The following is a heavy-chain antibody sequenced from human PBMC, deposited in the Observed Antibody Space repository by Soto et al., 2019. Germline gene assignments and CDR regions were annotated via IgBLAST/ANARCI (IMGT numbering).Heavy chain of an antibody. CDR2: ISGSGGSK. D-gene: IGHD1-20*01. Sequence: GGSLRLSCAASGFTFSSYAMSWVLQAPGKGLEWVSAISGSGGSKYSADAVKGRFTISRDNSKTTLYLQMNSLRAEDTAVYYCAKVYNWSPGENYFDYWGQGTLVTVSS. J-gene: IGHJ4*02. V-gene: IGHV3-23*01. CDR1: GFTFSSYA. CDR3: AKVYNWSPGENYFDY.